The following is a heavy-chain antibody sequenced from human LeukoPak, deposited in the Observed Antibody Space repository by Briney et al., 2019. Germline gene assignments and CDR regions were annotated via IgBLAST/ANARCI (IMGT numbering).Heavy chain of an antibody. D-gene: IGHD4-23*01. CDR2: INPSGGST. J-gene: IGHJ3*02. CDR1: GYTFTTYY. V-gene: IGHV1-46*01. Sequence: ASVKVSCKSSGYTFTTYYMHWVRQAPGQGLEWMGIINPSGGSTTYAQTFQGRVTMTRDTSTSTVYMELSSLTSEDTAVYYCVRCSGNSASASDAFDIWGQGTMVTVSS. CDR3: VRCSGNSASASDAFDI.